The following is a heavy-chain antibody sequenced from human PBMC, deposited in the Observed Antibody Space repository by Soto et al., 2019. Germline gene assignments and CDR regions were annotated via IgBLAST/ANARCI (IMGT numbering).Heavy chain of an antibody. D-gene: IGHD3-22*01. CDR2: IYYSGST. J-gene: IGHJ4*02. CDR3: ARYSQFWGYDSSGYPGKHPN. Sequence: PSETLSLTCTVSGGSISSGGYYWSWIRQPPGKGLEWIGYIYYSGSTYYNPSLKSRVTISVDTSKNQFSLKLSSVTAADTAVYYCARYSQFWGYDSSGYPGKHPNWGQGTLVTVSS. V-gene: IGHV4-30-4*01. CDR1: GGSISSGGYY.